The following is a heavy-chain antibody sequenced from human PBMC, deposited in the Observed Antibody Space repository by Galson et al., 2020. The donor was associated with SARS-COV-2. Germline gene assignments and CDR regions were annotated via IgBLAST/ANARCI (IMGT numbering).Heavy chain of an antibody. D-gene: IGHD3-3*01. V-gene: IGHV1-8*01. Sequence: ASVKVSCKASGYTFTSYDINWVRQATGQGLEWMGWMNPNSGNTGYAQKFQGRVTMTRNTSISTAYMELSSLRSEDTAVYYCARGAKIRITIFGVVTGYYYYYMDVWGKGTTVTVSS. CDR2: MNPNSGNT. J-gene: IGHJ6*03. CDR3: ARGAKIRITIFGVVTGYYYYYMDV. CDR1: GYTFTSYD.